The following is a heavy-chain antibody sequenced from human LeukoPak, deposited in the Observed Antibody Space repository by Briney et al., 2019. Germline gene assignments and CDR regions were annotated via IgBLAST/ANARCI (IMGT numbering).Heavy chain of an antibody. J-gene: IGHJ4*02. V-gene: IGHV1-46*01. CDR3: ARIAAADHFDY. Sequence: VASVKVSCKASGYTFTSYYMHWVRQAPGQGLEWMGITNPSGGSTSYAQKFQGRVTMTRDTSTSTVYMELSSLRSEDTAVYYCARIAAADHFDYWGQGTLVTVSS. CDR1: GYTFTSYY. D-gene: IGHD6-13*01. CDR2: TNPSGGST.